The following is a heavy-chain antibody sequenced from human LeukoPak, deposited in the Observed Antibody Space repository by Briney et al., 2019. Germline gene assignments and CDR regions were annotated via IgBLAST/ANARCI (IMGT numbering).Heavy chain of an antibody. CDR2: IHYSGST. D-gene: IGHD3-16*01. V-gene: IGHV4-59*11. CDR3: ARGWGYFDF. Sequence: SETLSLTCTVSGGSISSHYWIWIRQPPGKGLEWIGYIHYSGSTNYNPSLKSRVTISVDTSKNQFSLRLSSVTAADTAVYYCARGWGYFDFWGQGTLLTVSS. J-gene: IGHJ4*02. CDR1: GGSISSHY.